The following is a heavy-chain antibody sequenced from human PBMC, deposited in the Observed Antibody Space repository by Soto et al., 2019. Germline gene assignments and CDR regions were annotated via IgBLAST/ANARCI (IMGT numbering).Heavy chain of an antibody. V-gene: IGHV4-34*01. CDR3: ARENMVRGVMIDY. CDR2: INNSGST. D-gene: IGHD3-10*01. CDR1: GGSSGGTN. Sequence: QVQLQQWGAGLLKPSETLSLTCAVYGGSSGGTNGSGSRKPPGRGLEWIGEINNSGSTNYNPSLKSRVTISVDTSKNQFSLKLSSVTAADTAVYYCARENMVRGVMIDYWGQGALVTVSS. J-gene: IGHJ4*02.